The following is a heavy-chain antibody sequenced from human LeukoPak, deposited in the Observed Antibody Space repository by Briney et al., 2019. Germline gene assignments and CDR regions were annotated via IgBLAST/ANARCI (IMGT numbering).Heavy chain of an antibody. V-gene: IGHV4-59*01. Sequence: NPSETLSLTCTVSGGSISGYYWSWIRQPPGKGLEWIGCIHYSGSTNYNPSLKSRVTISVDTSKNQFSLKLSSVTAADTAIYYCARVRDRSSYFYDLDYWGQGTLVTVSS. CDR2: IHYSGST. CDR1: GGSISGYY. J-gene: IGHJ4*02. D-gene: IGHD3-22*01. CDR3: ARVRDRSSYFYDLDY.